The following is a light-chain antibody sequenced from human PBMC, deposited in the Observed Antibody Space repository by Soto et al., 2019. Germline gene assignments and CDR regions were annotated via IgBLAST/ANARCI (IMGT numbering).Light chain of an antibody. J-gene: IGLJ1*01. Sequence: QSALTQPPSASESPGQSVTISCTGASSGVGGYTFVSWYQQFPGRAPKLLLYEVSKRPSGVPDRFSGSNSGNTAYLTVSGLQAEDEADYYCSSYTSSSTPYVFGTGTKLTVL. CDR1: SSGVGGYTF. CDR3: SSYTSSSTPYV. CDR2: EVS. V-gene: IGLV2-18*02.